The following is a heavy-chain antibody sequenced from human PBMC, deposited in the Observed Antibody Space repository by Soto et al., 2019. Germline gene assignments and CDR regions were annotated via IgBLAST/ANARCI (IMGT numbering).Heavy chain of an antibody. J-gene: IGHJ4*02. D-gene: IGHD3-10*01. CDR3: VRHSYYYGYFGY. V-gene: IGHV4-59*08. CDR2: FYYSGST. Sequence: SETLSLTCTVSGGSISSYYWSWIRQPPGKGLEWIAYFYYSGSTNYNPSLKSRVTISVDTSKNQFSLKLSSVTAADAAVYYCVRHSYYYGYFGYWGQGTLVTVSS. CDR1: GGSISSYY.